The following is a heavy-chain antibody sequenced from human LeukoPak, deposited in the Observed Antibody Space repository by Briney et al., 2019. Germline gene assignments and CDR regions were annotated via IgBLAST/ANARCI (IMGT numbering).Heavy chain of an antibody. CDR3: ARVFGDYSYYYYMDV. CDR1: GFTFSSYS. D-gene: IGHD4-17*01. CDR2: ISSSSSYI. V-gene: IGHV3-21*01. J-gene: IGHJ6*03. Sequence: GGSLRLSCAASGFTFSSYSMNWVRQAPGKGLEWVSSISSSSSYIYYADSVKGRFTIPRDNAKNSLYLQMNSLRAETTAVFYCARVFGDYSYYYYMDVWGKGTTVTVSS.